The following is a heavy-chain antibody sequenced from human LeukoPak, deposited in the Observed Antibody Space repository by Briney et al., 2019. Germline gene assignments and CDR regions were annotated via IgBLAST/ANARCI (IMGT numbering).Heavy chain of an antibody. CDR1: GYTFTSYG. J-gene: IGHJ4*02. V-gene: IGHV1-18*01. CDR3: ARDLGGYYDSSGYYPEPFDY. CDR2: ISAYNGNT. D-gene: IGHD3-22*01. Sequence: ASVKVSCKASGYTFTSYGISWVRQAPGQGLEWMGWISAYNGNTNYAQKLQGRVTMTTDTSTSTAYMELRSLRSDDTAVYYCARDLGGYYDSSGYYPEPFDYWGQRTLVTVSS.